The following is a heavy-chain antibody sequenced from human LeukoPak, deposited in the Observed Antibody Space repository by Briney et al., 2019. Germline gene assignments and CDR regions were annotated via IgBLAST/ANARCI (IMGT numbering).Heavy chain of an antibody. CDR1: GYSFTNYW. Sequence: GESLKISCKGSGYSFTNYWIGWVRQMPGKGLEWMGIIYPDDSDTRNSPSFQGQVTISADKSISTAYLQWSSLKASDTAMYYCARRSKSYSSGWYGAFDMWGQGTMVTVSS. CDR2: IYPDDSDT. CDR3: ARRSKSYSSGWYGAFDM. D-gene: IGHD6-19*01. J-gene: IGHJ3*02. V-gene: IGHV5-51*01.